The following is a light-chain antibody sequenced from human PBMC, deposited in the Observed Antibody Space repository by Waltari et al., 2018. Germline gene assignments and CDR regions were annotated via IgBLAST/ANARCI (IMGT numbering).Light chain of an antibody. CDR2: KVS. CDR3: MQGTHWPLT. J-gene: IGKJ4*01. CDR1: QSLVHSDGNTY. Sequence: DVVLTQSPLSLPVTLGQPASISCKSSQSLVHSDGNTYLAWFHQRPGQSPRRLIYKVSNRESGVPDRFSASGSGTDFTLKIRRVEAEDVGVYYCMQGTHWPLTFGGGTKVEMK. V-gene: IGKV2-30*02.